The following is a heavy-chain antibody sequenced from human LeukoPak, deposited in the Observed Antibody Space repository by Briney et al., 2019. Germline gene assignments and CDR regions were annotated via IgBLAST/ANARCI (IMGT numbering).Heavy chain of an antibody. CDR2: ISSSGSTI. CDR1: GFTFSSYE. V-gene: IGHV3-48*03. D-gene: IGHD5-12*01. J-gene: IGHJ4*02. Sequence: GGSLRLSCAASGFTFSSYEMNWVRQAPGKGLEWVSYISSSGSTIYYADSVKGRFTISRDSAKNSLYLQMNSLRAEDTAVYYCARVGYSGYDDGDDYWGQGTLVTVSS. CDR3: ARVGYSGYDDGDDY.